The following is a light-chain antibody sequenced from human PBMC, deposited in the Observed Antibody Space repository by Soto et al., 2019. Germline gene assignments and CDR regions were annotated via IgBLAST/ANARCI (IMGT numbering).Light chain of an antibody. J-gene: IGKJ2*01. Sequence: DIVLTQSPGTLSLSPGERATLSCRASQNVMTNSLNWYQQKPGQAPRPLIFGASNRATGIPDRVSGSGSGTAFTLTINGLEPEDFAVYYCHQFGSSPQTFGQGTKLEIK. CDR1: QNVMTNS. CDR3: HQFGSSPQT. V-gene: IGKV3-20*01. CDR2: GAS.